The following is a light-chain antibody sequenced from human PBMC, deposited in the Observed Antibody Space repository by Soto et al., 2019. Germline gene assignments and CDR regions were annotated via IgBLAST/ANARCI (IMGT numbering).Light chain of an antibody. V-gene: IGLV2-23*01. CDR3: CSYAGSSTYV. Sequence: QSALTQPASVSGSPGQSITISCTGTSSDVGSYNLVSWYQQHPGKAPKLMIYEAIKRPSGVSNRFSGSKSGNTASLTISGLQAEDEADYYCCSYAGSSTYVFGTGTEVTVL. CDR2: EAI. J-gene: IGLJ1*01. CDR1: SSDVGSYNL.